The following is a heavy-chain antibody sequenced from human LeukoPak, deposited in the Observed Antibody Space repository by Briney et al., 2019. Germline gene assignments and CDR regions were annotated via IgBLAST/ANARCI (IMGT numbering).Heavy chain of an antibody. D-gene: IGHD6-19*01. Sequence: GGSLRLSCAASGFTFSSYGMHWVRQAPGKGLEWVGVISYDGSNKYYADSVKGRFTISRDNSKNPLYLQMNSLRAEDTAVYYCAKDGSSGWTPYYFDYWGQGTLVTVSS. V-gene: IGHV3-30*18. CDR1: GFTFSSYG. CDR2: ISYDGSNK. J-gene: IGHJ4*02. CDR3: AKDGSSGWTPYYFDY.